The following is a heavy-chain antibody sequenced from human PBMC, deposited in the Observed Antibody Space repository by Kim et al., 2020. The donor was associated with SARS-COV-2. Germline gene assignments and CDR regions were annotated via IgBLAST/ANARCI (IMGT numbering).Heavy chain of an antibody. CDR1: GYTFTGYY. V-gene: IGHV1-2*02. CDR3: ARAPGSSGWYAAEYFQH. J-gene: IGHJ1*01. D-gene: IGHD6-19*01. Sequence: ASVKVSCKASGYTFTGYYMHWVRQAPGQGLEWMGWINPNSGGTNYAQKFQGRVTMTRDTSISTAYMELSRLRSDDTAVYYCARAPGSSGWYAAEYFQHWGQGTLVTVSS. CDR2: INPNSGGT.